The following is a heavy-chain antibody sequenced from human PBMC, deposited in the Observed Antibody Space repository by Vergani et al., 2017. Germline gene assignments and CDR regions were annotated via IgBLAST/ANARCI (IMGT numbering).Heavy chain of an antibody. CDR2: ISYDGSNK. CDR3: ARMNNWSKKGSFDY. V-gene: IGHV3-30*03. J-gene: IGHJ4*02. D-gene: IGHD1/OR15-1a*01. CDR1: GFTFSSYG. Sequence: VQLVESGGVVVQPGGSLRLSCAASGFTFSSYGMHWVRQAPGKGLEWVAVISYDGSNKYYADSVKGRFTNSRDNAKNSLYLQMNSLRAEDTAVYYCARMNNWSKKGSFDYWGQGTLVTVSS.